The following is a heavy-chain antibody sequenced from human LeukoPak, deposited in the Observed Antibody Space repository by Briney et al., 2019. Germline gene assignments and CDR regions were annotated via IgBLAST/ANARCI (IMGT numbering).Heavy chain of an antibody. D-gene: IGHD6-19*01. V-gene: IGHV3-23*01. CDR2: ISGSGGST. Sequence: PGGSLRLSCAASGFTFSSYGMSWVRQAPGKGLEWVSAISGSGGSTYYADSVKGRFTISRDNSKNTLYLQMNSLRAEDTAVYYCAKPVAGTGYFDYWGQGTLVTVSS. CDR3: AKPVAGTGYFDY. CDR1: GFTFSSYG. J-gene: IGHJ4*02.